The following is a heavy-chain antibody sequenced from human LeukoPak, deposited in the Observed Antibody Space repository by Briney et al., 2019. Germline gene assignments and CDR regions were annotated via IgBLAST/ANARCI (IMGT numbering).Heavy chain of an antibody. D-gene: IGHD2-15*01. Sequence: GGSLRLSCAASGFTFSSYAMSWVRQAPGKGLEWVSAISGSGGSTYYADSVKGRFTISRDNSKNTLYLQMNSLRAEDTAVYYCAKDRCSGGSCYRAFDYWGQGTLVTVSS. CDR2: ISGSGGST. CDR3: AKDRCSGGSCYRAFDY. CDR1: GFTFSSYA. V-gene: IGHV3-23*01. J-gene: IGHJ4*02.